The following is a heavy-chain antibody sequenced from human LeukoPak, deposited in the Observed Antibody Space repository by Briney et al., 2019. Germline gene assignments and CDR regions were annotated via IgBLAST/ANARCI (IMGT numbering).Heavy chain of an antibody. CDR2: ISSNGGST. D-gene: IGHD3-16*01. Sequence: GRSLRLSCAASGFTFSSYAMHWVRQAPGKGLEYVSAISSNGGSTYYANSVKGRFTISRDNSKNTLYLQMGSLRAEDMAVYYCARLGLARTADYWGQGTLVTVSS. V-gene: IGHV3-64*01. CDR3: ARLGLARTADY. J-gene: IGHJ4*02. CDR1: GFTFSSYA.